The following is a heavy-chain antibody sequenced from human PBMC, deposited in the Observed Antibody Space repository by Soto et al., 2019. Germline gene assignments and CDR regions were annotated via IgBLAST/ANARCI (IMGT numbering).Heavy chain of an antibody. CDR3: TTGVTRDY. Sequence: EVQLVESGGGLVKPGGSLRLSCAASGFTFSSYSMNWVRQAPGKGLEWVSSISSSSSYIYYADSVKGRFTISRDNAKNSLYLQMNSLKTEDTAVYYCTTGVTRDYWGQGTLVTVSS. CDR1: GFTFSSYS. D-gene: IGHD4-17*01. J-gene: IGHJ4*02. CDR2: ISSSSSYI. V-gene: IGHV3-21*03.